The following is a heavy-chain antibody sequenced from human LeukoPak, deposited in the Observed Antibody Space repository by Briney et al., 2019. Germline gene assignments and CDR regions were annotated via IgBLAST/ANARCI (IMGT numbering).Heavy chain of an antibody. Sequence: GGSLRLSCAASGFTFSSYSMNWVRQAPGKGLEWVSSISSSSSYIYYADSVKGRFTISRDNAKNSLYLQMNSLRAEDTAVYYCARDRPASSSPYYFDYWGQGTLVTVSS. V-gene: IGHV3-21*01. D-gene: IGHD6-13*01. CDR3: ARDRPASSSPYYFDY. CDR2: ISSSSSYI. CDR1: GFTFSSYS. J-gene: IGHJ4*02.